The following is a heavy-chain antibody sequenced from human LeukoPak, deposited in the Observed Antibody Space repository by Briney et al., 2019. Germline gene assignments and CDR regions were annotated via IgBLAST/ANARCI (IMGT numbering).Heavy chain of an antibody. CDR2: IKSKTDGGTT. CDR3: TTDRGYNYGHNY. CDR1: GFTFSSYA. J-gene: IGHJ4*02. Sequence: PGGSLRLSCAASGFTFSSYAMSWVRQAPGKGLEWVGRIKSKTDGGTTDYAAPVKGRFIISRDDSENTLSLQMNSLINDDTAVYFCTTDRGYNYGHNYWGQGTPVTVSS. V-gene: IGHV3-15*01. D-gene: IGHD5-18*01.